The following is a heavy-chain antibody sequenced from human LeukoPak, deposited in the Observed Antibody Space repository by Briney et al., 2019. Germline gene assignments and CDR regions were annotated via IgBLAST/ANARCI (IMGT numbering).Heavy chain of an antibody. CDR3: ASTPLRFLQWLPSV. V-gene: IGHV4-34*01. D-gene: IGHD3-3*01. J-gene: IGHJ1*01. CDR2: INHSGST. CDR1: GGSFSGDY. Sequence: SETLSLTCAVYGGSFSGDYWSWIRQPPGKGLEWIGEINHSGSTNYNASLKSRVAISVDTSKNQFSLNLSSVTAADTAVYYCASTPLRFLQWLPSVWGQGTLVTVSS.